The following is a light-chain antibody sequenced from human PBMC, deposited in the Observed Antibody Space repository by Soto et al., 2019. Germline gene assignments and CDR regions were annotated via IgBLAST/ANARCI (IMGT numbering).Light chain of an antibody. V-gene: IGLV4-69*01. J-gene: IGLJ3*02. CDR3: QSWGSDTDSLV. CDR1: SGHSTYA. Sequence: QSVLTQSPSASASLGTSVKLTCTLSSGHSTYAIAWHQQQPEKGHRYLMKVNSDGSHSKGDGIPDRFSGSSSGAERYLTISRLQSEDEADYYCQSWGSDTDSLVFGGGTKLTVL. CDR2: VNSDGSH.